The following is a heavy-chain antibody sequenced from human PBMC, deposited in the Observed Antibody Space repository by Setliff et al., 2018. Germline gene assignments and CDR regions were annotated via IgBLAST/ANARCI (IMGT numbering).Heavy chain of an antibody. CDR2: TIPNFGTT. V-gene: IGHV1-69*05. J-gene: IGHJ4*02. D-gene: IGHD3-16*01. CDR1: GGTFSSYG. CDR3: ARQGGNYYFQY. Sequence: SVKVSCKASGGTFSSYGISWVRQAPGQGLEWLGGTIPNFGTTNYAQEFQGRVTIITDESTSTAYMELSSLTSEDMAVYYCARQGGNYYFQYWGQGTLVTV.